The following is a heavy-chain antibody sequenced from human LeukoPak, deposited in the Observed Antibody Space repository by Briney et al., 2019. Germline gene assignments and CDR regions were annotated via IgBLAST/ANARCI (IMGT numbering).Heavy chain of an antibody. D-gene: IGHD2-2*01. CDR1: GFTFSTYG. CDR2: IRYDGSDK. V-gene: IGHV3-30*02. CDR3: ARAIHCSTTSCRGAFDI. Sequence: GGSLRLSCASSGFTFSTYGMHWVRQAPGKGLEWVAFIRYDGSDKYYADSVKGRFTISRDNSKDTLYLQMNSLRAEDTAVYYCARAIHCSTTSCRGAFDIWGQGTMVTVSS. J-gene: IGHJ3*02.